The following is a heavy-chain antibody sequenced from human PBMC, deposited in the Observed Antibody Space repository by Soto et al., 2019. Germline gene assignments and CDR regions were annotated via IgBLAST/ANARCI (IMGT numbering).Heavy chain of an antibody. CDR3: ARVSMGSSPHYNMDV. CDR2: IYPGDSDT. J-gene: IGHJ6*02. V-gene: IGHV5-51*01. Sequence: GESLKISCKGSGYSFTSYWIGWVRQMPGKGLEWMGIIYPGDSDTRYSPSFQGQVTISADKSISTAYLQWSSLKASDTAMYYCARVSMGSSPHYNMDVWGQGTTVTVSS. CDR1: GYSFTSYW. D-gene: IGHD6-13*01.